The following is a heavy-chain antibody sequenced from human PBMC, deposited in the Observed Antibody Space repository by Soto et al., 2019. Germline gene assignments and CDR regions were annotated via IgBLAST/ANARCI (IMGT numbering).Heavy chain of an antibody. D-gene: IGHD3-3*01. CDR2: IYYSGST. CDR1: GGSVSSGSYY. J-gene: IGHJ5*02. Sequence: LSLTCTVSGGSVSSGSYYWSWIRQPPGKGLEWIGYIYYSGSTNYNPSLKSRVTISVDTSKNQFSLKLSSATAADTAVYYCARSPTIFGAPYLNWFDPWGQGTLVTVSS. V-gene: IGHV4-61*01. CDR3: ARSPTIFGAPYLNWFDP.